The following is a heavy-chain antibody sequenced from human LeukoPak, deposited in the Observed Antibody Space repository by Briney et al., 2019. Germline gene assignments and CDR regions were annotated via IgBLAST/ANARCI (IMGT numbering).Heavy chain of an antibody. J-gene: IGHJ4*02. CDR1: GYPFTNYA. CDR3: TRVGFWSGKTSDY. D-gene: IGHD3-3*01. Sequence: ASVKVSCKASGYPFTNYAMNWVRQAPGQGLEWMGWINTNTGNPTYAQGFTGRFVFSLDTSVSTAYLQISSLKAEDTAVYYCTRVGFWSGKTSDYWGQGTLVPVSS. CDR2: INTNTGNP. V-gene: IGHV7-4-1*02.